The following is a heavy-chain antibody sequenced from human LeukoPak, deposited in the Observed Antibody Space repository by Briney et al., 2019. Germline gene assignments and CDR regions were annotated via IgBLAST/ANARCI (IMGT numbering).Heavy chain of an antibody. CDR3: ARGLLRYFDWLLYGIDY. V-gene: IGHV1-2*06. D-gene: IGHD3-9*01. CDR2: INPNSGGT. CDR1: GYTFTSYG. Sequence: ASVKVSCKASGYTFTSYGISWVRQAPGQGLGWMGRINPNSGGTNYAQKFQGRVTMTRDTSISTAYMELSRLRSDDTAVYYCARGLLRYFDWLLYGIDYWGQGTLVTVSS. J-gene: IGHJ4*02.